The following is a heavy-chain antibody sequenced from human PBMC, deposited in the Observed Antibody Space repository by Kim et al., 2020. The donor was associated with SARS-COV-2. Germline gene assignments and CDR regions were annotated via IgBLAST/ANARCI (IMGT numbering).Heavy chain of an antibody. V-gene: IGHV1-18*01. Sequence: ASVKVSCKASGYTFTSYGISWVRQAPGQGLEWMGWISAYNGNTNYAQKLQGRVTMTTDTSTSTAYMELRSLRSDDTAVYYCARDSQDYYGPPATMDVWGKGTTVTVSS. CDR2: ISAYNGNT. CDR1: GYTFTSYG. D-gene: IGHD3-10*01. J-gene: IGHJ6*03. CDR3: ARDSQDYYGPPATMDV.